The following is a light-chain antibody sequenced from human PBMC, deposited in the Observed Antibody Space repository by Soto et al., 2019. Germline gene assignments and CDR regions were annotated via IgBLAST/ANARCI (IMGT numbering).Light chain of an antibody. CDR1: SSNIGAGYD. CDR3: QSYDRGLSGYV. CDR2: GHS. Sequence: QSVLTQPPSVSGAPGQSVTISCTGTSSNIGAGYDIHWYQKVPGTAPKLLIYGHSNRPSGVPDRFSGSKSDTSASLAITGLQAEDEADYYCQSYDRGLSGYVFGTGTKLTVL. J-gene: IGLJ1*01. V-gene: IGLV1-40*01.